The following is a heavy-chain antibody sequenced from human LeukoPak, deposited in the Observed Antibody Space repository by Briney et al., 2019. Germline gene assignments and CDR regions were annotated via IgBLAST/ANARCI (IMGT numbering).Heavy chain of an antibody. CDR2: IYTSGST. D-gene: IGHD3-22*01. V-gene: IGHV4-4*07. CDR1: GGSISSYY. Sequence: SETLSLTCTVSGGSISSYYWSWIRQPAGKGLEWIGRIYTSGSTNYNPSLKSRVTMSVDTSENQFSLKLSSVTAADTAVYYCARDSGKYYDSSGYYYVNAFDIWGQGTMVTVSS. J-gene: IGHJ3*02. CDR3: ARDSGKYYDSSGYYYVNAFDI.